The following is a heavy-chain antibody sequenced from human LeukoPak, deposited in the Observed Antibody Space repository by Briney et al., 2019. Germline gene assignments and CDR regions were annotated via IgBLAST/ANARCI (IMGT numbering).Heavy chain of an antibody. Sequence: SETLSLTCTVSGGSISSSDYYWGWIRQPPGKGLEWIGSMYYSGSTYYNPSLKSRVTISVDTSKNQFSLKLTSVTAADTAVYYCARDPTEGRYLDYWGQGALVTVSS. CDR1: GGSISSSDYY. D-gene: IGHD4-17*01. V-gene: IGHV4-39*02. J-gene: IGHJ4*02. CDR2: MYYSGST. CDR3: ARDPTEGRYLDY.